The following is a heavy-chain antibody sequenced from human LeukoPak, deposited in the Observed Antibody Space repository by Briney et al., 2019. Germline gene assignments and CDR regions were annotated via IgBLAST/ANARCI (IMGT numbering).Heavy chain of an antibody. CDR1: GYTFTSYA. CDR2: INTNTGNP. Sequence: GASVKVSCKASGYTFTSYAMNWVRQAPGQGLEWMGWINTNTGNPTYAQGFTGRFVFSLDTSVSTAYLQISSLKAEDTAVYYCAGDYDFWSGYYGNWFDPWGQGTLVTVSS. CDR3: AGDYDFWSGYYGNWFDP. J-gene: IGHJ5*02. V-gene: IGHV7-4-1*02. D-gene: IGHD3-3*01.